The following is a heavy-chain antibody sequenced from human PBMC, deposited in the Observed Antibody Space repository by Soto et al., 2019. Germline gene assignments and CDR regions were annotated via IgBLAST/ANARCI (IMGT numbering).Heavy chain of an antibody. Sequence: QIQLVQSAAEVKKPGASVKVSCKTSGYTFVSYGISWVRQAPGQGLEWMGWISPYNGNTNFAQRFRGRVTLTTDTFQDIVQLDLGSLKSDDTAVYYCARDQNFFDSSGYYDHWGQGTLITVSS. D-gene: IGHD3-22*01. CDR2: ISPYNGNT. CDR3: ARDQNFFDSSGYYDH. CDR1: GYTFVSYG. V-gene: IGHV1-18*04. J-gene: IGHJ5*02.